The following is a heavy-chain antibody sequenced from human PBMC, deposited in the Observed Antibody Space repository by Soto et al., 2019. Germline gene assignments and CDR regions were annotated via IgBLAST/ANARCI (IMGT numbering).Heavy chain of an antibody. J-gene: IGHJ6*02. CDR2: ISSSGGST. CDR3: MGPAPRGRHYFYFGMDV. CDR1: GFTFSSYA. Sequence: EVQLLESGGGLVQPGGSLRLSCAASGFTFSSYAMSWVRQAPGKGLEWVSGISSSGGSTYYADSVKGRFTISRDNSKNTLFLRMNRARVEDTAGYYCMGPAPRGRHYFYFGMDVWGQGTTVTVSS. V-gene: IGHV3-23*01. D-gene: IGHD3-10*01.